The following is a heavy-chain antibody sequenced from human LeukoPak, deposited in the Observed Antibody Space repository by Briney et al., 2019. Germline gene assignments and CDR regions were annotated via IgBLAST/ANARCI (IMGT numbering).Heavy chain of an antibody. CDR2: ITTKPCGATP. Sequence: SGGPLRLSCTGSGFTFGDHTMNWVRQAPGKGLEWVGFITTKPCGATPHSAASVAGRFTISRDDSRGIAYLQMNSLKIEDTAVYFCARGRIGYCSGTSCYLDSWGQGTLVTVSS. J-gene: IGHJ4*02. CDR1: GFTFGDHT. CDR3: ARGRIGYCSGTSCYLDS. D-gene: IGHD2-2*01. V-gene: IGHV3-49*04.